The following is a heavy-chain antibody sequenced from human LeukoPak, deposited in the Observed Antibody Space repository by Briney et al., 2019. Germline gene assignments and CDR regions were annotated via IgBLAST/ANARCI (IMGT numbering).Heavy chain of an antibody. V-gene: IGHV4-34*01. CDR2: INHSGST. CDR3: ARGPKSYIVVVVAASRWFDP. J-gene: IGHJ5*02. CDR1: GGSFSGYY. D-gene: IGHD2-15*01. Sequence: SETLSLTCAVYGGSFSGYYWSWIHQPPGKGLEWIGEINHSGSTNYNPSLKSRVTISVDTSKNQFSLKLSSVTAADTAVYYCARGPKSYIVVVVAASRWFDPWGQGTLVTVSS.